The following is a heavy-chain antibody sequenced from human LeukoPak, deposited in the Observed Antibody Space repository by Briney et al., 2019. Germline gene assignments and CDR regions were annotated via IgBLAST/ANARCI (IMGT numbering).Heavy chain of an antibody. CDR3: ARGGPFEVSNYYGMDV. V-gene: IGHV3-21*05. J-gene: IGHJ6*02. D-gene: IGHD4-11*01. CDR2: ISSSSSYT. CDR1: GFTFSSYA. Sequence: GGSLRLSCAASGFTFSSYAMSWVRQAPGKGLEWVSYISSSSSYTNYADSVKGRFTISRDNAKNSLYLQMNSLRAEDTAVYYCARGGPFEVSNYYGMDVWGQGTTVTVSS.